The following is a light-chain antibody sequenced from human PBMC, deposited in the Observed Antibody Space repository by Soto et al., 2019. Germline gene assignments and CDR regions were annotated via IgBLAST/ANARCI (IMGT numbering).Light chain of an antibody. V-gene: IGKV3-20*01. CDR1: QSVDSRF. Sequence: EIVLTQSPGTLSLSPGERVTLSCRASQSVDSRFLAWYQQKPGQAPRLLVYGASIRATGIPDRFRGSGSGTDFTLSSRRLEAEDCAVYYCQQYDSSRTFGQGNKVE. CDR2: GAS. J-gene: IGKJ1*01. CDR3: QQYDSSRT.